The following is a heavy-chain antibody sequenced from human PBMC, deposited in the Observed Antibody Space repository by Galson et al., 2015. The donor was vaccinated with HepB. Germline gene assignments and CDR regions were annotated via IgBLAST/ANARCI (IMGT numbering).Heavy chain of an antibody. CDR1: GFTFSSYA. CDR2: ISYDGSNK. J-gene: IGHJ4*02. V-gene: IGHV3-30*04. CDR3: ARGGVGAHFDY. D-gene: IGHD1-26*01. Sequence: SLRLSCAASGFTFSSYAMHWVRQAPGKGLEWVAVISYDGSNKYYADSVKGRFTISRDNSKNTLYLQMNGLRAEDTAVYYCARGGVGAHFDYWGQGTLVTVSS.